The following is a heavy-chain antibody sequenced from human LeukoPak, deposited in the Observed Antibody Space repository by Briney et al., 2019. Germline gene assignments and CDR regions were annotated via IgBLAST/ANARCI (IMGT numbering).Heavy chain of an antibody. CDR1: GGSISNYY. J-gene: IGHJ4*02. V-gene: IGHV4-59*01. CDR3: ARGLVAGGVYFDY. Sequence: SETLSLTCTVSGGSISNYYWSWIRQPPGKGREWIGYIYYSGSTTYNPSLKSRVTISVDTSKNQFSLKLTSVTAADTAVYYCARGLVAGGVYFDYWGQGTVVTDSS. D-gene: IGHD6-19*01. CDR2: IYYSGST.